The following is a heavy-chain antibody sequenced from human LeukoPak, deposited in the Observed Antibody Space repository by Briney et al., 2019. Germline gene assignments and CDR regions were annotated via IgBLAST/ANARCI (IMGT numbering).Heavy chain of an antibody. CDR3: ATYTQHFGAPGGADY. CDR1: RFTISDYW. D-gene: IGHD2-8*02. Sequence: PGGSLRLSCAVSRFTISDYWMRWVRQTPGKGLEWVAAINKDESEKRYVDSVKGRFTISRDNARNSVYLQMTSLGAEDTAVYYCATYTQHFGAPGGADYWGLGTLVTVSS. V-gene: IGHV3-7*01. J-gene: IGHJ4*02. CDR2: INKDESEK.